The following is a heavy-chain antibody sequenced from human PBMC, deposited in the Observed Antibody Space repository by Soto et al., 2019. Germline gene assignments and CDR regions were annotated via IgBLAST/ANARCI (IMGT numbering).Heavy chain of an antibody. J-gene: IGHJ2*01. Sequence: KGLERVSAISGSGGSTYYADSVKGRFTISRDSSKHTLYLQMNSLRAEDTAFFFQAEDGIRDTVPVSAFLLNRSSDL. D-gene: IGHD2-15*01. CDR2: ISGSGGST. V-gene: IGHV3-23*01. CDR3: AEDGIRDTVPVSAFLLNRSSDL.